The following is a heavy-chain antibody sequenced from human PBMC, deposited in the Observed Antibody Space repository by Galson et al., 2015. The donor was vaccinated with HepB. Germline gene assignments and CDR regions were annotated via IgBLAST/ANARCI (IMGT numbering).Heavy chain of an antibody. D-gene: IGHD1-26*01. Sequence: SLRLSCAASGFTFSSYGMHWVRQAPGKGLEWVAFIRYDGSNKYYADSVKGRFTISRDNSKNTLYLQMNSLRAEDTAVYYCAKGLYGATRTFDIWGQGTMVTVSS. CDR3: AKGLYGATRTFDI. V-gene: IGHV3-30*02. J-gene: IGHJ3*02. CDR1: GFTFSSYG. CDR2: IRYDGSNK.